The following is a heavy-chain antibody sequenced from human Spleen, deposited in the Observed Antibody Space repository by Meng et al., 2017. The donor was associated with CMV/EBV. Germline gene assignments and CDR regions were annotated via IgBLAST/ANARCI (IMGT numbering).Heavy chain of an antibody. CDR3: ARDAITIFGVVIMFGMDV. V-gene: IGHV3-21*01. Sequence: GESLKISCAASGFTFSSYSMNWVRQAPGKGLEWVSSISSSSSYIYYADSVKGRFTISRDNAKNSLYLQMNRLRAEDTAVYYCARDAITIFGVVIMFGMDVWGQGTTVTVSS. J-gene: IGHJ6*02. CDR1: GFTFSSYS. D-gene: IGHD3-3*01. CDR2: ISSSSSYI.